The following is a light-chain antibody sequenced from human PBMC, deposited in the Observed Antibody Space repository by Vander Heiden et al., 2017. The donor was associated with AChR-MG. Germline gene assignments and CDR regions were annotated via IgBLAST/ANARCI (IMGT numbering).Light chain of an antibody. CDR1: QSVSRRY. CDR3: QQYGSSPPVT. Sequence: EIVLTQSPGTLSLSPGERATLSCRASQSVSRRYLVWYQQKPGQAPRLLIYGASTRATGIPDRFSGSESGTDFTLTISRLEPEDFAVYYCQQYGSSPPVTFGQGTRLEI. CDR2: GAS. J-gene: IGKJ5*01. V-gene: IGKV3-20*01.